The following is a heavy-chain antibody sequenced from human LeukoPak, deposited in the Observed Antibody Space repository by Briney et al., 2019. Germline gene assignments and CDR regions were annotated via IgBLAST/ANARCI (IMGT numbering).Heavy chain of an antibody. CDR3: ARVGCRGGSCSSRGDYYYGMDV. CDR1: GFTSSSYS. J-gene: IGHJ6*02. D-gene: IGHD2-15*01. V-gene: IGHV3-21*01. Sequence: KAGGSLRLSCAASGFTSSSYSMNWVRQAPGKGLEWVSSISSSGSFISYPDSVKGRFTISRDNAKNALFLQMNSLRAEDTAVYYCARVGCRGGSCSSRGDYYYGMDVWGQGTTVTVSS. CDR2: ISSSGSFI.